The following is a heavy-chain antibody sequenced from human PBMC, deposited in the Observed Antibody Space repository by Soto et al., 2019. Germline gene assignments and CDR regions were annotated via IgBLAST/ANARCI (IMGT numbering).Heavy chain of an antibody. CDR3: ANVTQNNFWRGYRYYFDY. J-gene: IGHJ4*02. CDR2: INGGGGST. CDR1: GFTFSNHV. D-gene: IGHD3-3*01. V-gene: IGHV3-23*01. Sequence: WGSLRLSCAASGFTFSNHVMYWVRQAPGQGLEWVSAINGGGGSTFYADSVKGRFTISRDNSKNTLYLQMHSLIADDTAVYYCANVTQNNFWRGYRYYFDYWGQGTLVTVSS.